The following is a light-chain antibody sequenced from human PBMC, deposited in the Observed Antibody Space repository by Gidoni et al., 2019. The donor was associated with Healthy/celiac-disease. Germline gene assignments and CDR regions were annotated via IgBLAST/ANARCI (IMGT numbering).Light chain of an antibody. CDR3: QAWDSSTFWV. V-gene: IGLV3-1*01. Sequence: SYELTQPPSVCVSPGQTASITCSGDKLGDKYACWYQQKPGQSPVLVSYQDSKRPSGIPERFSGSNSGNTATRTISGTQAMDEADYYCQAWDSSTFWVFGGGTKLTVL. J-gene: IGLJ3*02. CDR2: QDS. CDR1: KLGDKY.